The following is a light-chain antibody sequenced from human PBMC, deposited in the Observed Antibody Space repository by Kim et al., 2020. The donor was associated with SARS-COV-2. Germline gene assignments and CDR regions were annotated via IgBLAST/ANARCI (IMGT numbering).Light chain of an antibody. V-gene: IGLV3-19*01. CDR2: GKN. CDR3: NSRDSRGSHVV. Sequence: SSELTQDPAVSVALRQTVRITCQGDSLRNYDATWYQQKPGQAPVVVIYGKNNRPSGIPDRFSGSGSGNTASLTIPGTQPEDEADYFCNSRDSRGSHVVFG. CDR1: SLRNYD. J-gene: IGLJ3*02.